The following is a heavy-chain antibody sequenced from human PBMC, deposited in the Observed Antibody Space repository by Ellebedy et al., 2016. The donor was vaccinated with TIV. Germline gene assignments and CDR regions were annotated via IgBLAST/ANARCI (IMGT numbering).Heavy chain of an antibody. Sequence: AASVKVSCKASVCTFSSYAISWVRQAPGQGLEWMGGIIPIFGTANYAQKFQGRVTITADESTSTAYMELSSLRFEDTAVYYCATKMPWSGFDYWGQGTLVTVSS. J-gene: IGHJ4*02. D-gene: IGHD2-2*01. CDR1: VCTFSSYA. CDR2: IIPIFGTA. CDR3: ATKMPWSGFDY. V-gene: IGHV1-69*13.